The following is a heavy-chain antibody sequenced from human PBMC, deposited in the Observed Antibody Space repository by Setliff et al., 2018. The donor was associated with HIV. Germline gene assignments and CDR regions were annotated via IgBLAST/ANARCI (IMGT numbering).Heavy chain of an antibody. D-gene: IGHD6-19*01. CDR3: ARLMYSSGPGSFDY. CDR2: ISSRSTYT. CDR1: GFTFSDCS. Sequence: PGGSLRLSCAASGFTFSDCSMNWVRQAPGKGLEWVSSISSRSTYTFYADSVKGRFTISRDNAKNSLYLQMNSLRAEDTAVYYCARLMYSSGPGSFDYWGQGTLVTVSS. J-gene: IGHJ4*02. V-gene: IGHV3-21*01.